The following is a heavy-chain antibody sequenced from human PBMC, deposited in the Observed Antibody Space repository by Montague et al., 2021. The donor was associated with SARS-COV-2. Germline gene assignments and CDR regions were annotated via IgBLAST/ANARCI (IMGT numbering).Heavy chain of an antibody. CDR3: ARLRGDYGGTYDTFDI. V-gene: IGHV4-39*01. D-gene: IGHD4-23*01. CDR2: INYSGSN. Sequence: SETLSLTCTVSGDSISSMCYYWGWIRHPPGQGLDWIGSINYSGSNYYNPSLKSRVTISVDTSKNQFSLKLSSVTAAAAAVYYCARLRGDYGGTYDTFDIWGQGTMVTVSS. CDR1: GDSISSMCYY. J-gene: IGHJ3*02.